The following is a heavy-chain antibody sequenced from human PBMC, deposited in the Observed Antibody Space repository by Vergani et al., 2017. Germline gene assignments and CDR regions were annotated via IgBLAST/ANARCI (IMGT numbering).Heavy chain of an antibody. D-gene: IGHD3-10*01. V-gene: IGHV1-8*01. CDR2: MNANSGNT. J-gene: IGHJ5*02. CDR3: ARAPLRWFGEFDNWFDT. Sequence: QVQLVQSGAEVKKPGASVKVSCKASGYTFTSYDINWVRQATGQGLEWMGWMNANSGNTGYAQKFQGRVTMTRNTSISTAYMELSSLRSEDTAVYYCARAPLRWFGEFDNWFDTWGQGTLVTVSS. CDR1: GYTFTSYD.